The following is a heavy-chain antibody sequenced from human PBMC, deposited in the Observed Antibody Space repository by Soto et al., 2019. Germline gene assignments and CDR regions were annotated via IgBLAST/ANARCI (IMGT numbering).Heavy chain of an antibody. V-gene: IGHV1-69*04. Sequence: SVKVSCKASGGTFSSYTISWVRQAPGQGLEWMGRIIPILGIANYAQKFQGRVTITADKSTSTAYMELSSLRSEDTAVYYCAKDPQQLIVYFDYWGQGTQVTVSS. CDR1: GGTFSSYT. CDR2: IIPILGIA. D-gene: IGHD6-13*01. CDR3: AKDPQQLIVYFDY. J-gene: IGHJ4*02.